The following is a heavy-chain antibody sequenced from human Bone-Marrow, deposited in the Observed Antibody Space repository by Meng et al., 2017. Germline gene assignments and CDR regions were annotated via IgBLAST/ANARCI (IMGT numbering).Heavy chain of an antibody. V-gene: IGHV4-4*07. Sequence: GSLRLSCTVSGGSISSYYWSWIRQPAGKGLEWIGRIYTSGSTNYNPSLKSRVTMSVDTSKNQFSLKLSSVTAADTAVYYCARHRGGTHFPDYWGQGTLVTVSS. CDR1: GGSISSYY. D-gene: IGHD3-3*02. CDR2: IYTSGST. CDR3: ARHRGGTHFPDY. J-gene: IGHJ4*02.